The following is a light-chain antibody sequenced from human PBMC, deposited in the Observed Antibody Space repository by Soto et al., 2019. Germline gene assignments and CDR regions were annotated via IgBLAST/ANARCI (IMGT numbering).Light chain of an antibody. CDR1: QSIRSN. V-gene: IGKV3-15*01. J-gene: IGKJ1*01. CDR2: GAS. Sequence: EIVMTQSPDTLSVSPGEGATLSCRVSQSIRSNLAWYQQRPGQAPRLLMFGASTRADGIPARFTGSGSGTEFTLTISSLPSDDFAVYYCQQYHIWPPWTSGQGTKVELK. CDR3: QQYHIWPPWT.